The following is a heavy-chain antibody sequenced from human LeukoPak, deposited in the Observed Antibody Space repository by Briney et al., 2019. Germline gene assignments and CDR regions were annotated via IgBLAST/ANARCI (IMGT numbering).Heavy chain of an antibody. CDR3: ARGTRTAARPDY. J-gene: IGHJ4*02. CDR2: IYYSGST. V-gene: IGHV4-59*08. CDR1: GGSLNHYY. D-gene: IGHD6-6*01. Sequence: SETLSLTCNVSGGSLNHYYWSWVRQPPGKGLEWIGYIYYSGSTNYNPSLKSRVTISVDTSKNQFSLKLSSVTAADTAVYYCARGTRTAARPDYWGQGTLVTVSS.